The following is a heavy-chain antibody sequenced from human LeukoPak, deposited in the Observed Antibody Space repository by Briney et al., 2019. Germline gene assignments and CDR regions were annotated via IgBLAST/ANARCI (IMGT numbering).Heavy chain of an antibody. J-gene: IGHJ4*02. CDR1: GCSISSGGFY. CDR3: ARRYSSSASFDY. D-gene: IGHD6-6*01. V-gene: IGHV4-31*03. CDR2: SYYSGST. Sequence: PSRTLSLTCTVSGCSISSGGFYWIWIRQHPGKGLEWVGYSYYSGSTYYNPSLKSRVTISVDTPKNQFSLKLSSVTAADTAVYYCARRYSSSASFDYWGQGTLVTVSS.